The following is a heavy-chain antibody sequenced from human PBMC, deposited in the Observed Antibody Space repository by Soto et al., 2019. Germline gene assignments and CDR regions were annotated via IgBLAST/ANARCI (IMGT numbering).Heavy chain of an antibody. J-gene: IGHJ3*02. V-gene: IGHV1-46*01. Sequence: QVRLVQSGAEVKKPGASVTVSCRASGYTFTTYYLHWVRQAPGQGLEWMGIINPNGGSTTYSQHFQGRITMTRDTSANTVYMELSGLTSEDTAVYFCARDPVPSYAGPVRYPADIWGQGTLVTISS. D-gene: IGHD2-2*01. CDR2: INPNGGST. CDR1: GYTFTTYY. CDR3: ARDPVPSYAGPVRYPADI.